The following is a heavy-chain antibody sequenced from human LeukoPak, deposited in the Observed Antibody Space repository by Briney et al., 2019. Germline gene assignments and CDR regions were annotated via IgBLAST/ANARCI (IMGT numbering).Heavy chain of an antibody. Sequence: GGSLRLSCAASGFTFSSYGMHWVRQAPGKGLEWVAVIWYDGSNKYYADSVKGRFTISRDNSKNTLYLQMNSLRAEDAAVYYCATDYDFWSGDPFDYWGQGTLVSVSS. CDR3: ATDYDFWSGDPFDY. D-gene: IGHD3-3*01. V-gene: IGHV3-33*01. CDR1: GFTFSSYG. J-gene: IGHJ4*02. CDR2: IWYDGSNK.